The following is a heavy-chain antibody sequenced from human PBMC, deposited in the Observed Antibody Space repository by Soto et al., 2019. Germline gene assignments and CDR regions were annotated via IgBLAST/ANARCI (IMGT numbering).Heavy chain of an antibody. D-gene: IGHD4-17*01. Sequence: QVQLKESGPGLLKPSETLSLTCTVSGASVSSASYYWAWLRQPPGRGREWLGSVYFSGSTRYIPSLKSRVTRSADTSNNQFSLNLGSVTASDSAVYYCARIDGDYGHNWLDPWGQGTLVIVSP. CDR1: GASVSSASYY. V-gene: IGHV4-61*01. CDR3: ARIDGDYGHNWLDP. CDR2: VYFSGST. J-gene: IGHJ5*02.